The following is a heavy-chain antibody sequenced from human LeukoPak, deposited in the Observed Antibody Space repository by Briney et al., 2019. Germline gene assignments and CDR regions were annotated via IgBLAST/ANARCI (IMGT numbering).Heavy chain of an antibody. CDR1: GFTFRSYT. V-gene: IGHV3-21*01. CDR3: AREAGDSSGWYNWFDP. CDR2: ISTSSSYM. J-gene: IGHJ5*02. D-gene: IGHD6-19*01. Sequence: GGSLRLSCAASGFTFRSYTMSWVRQAPGQGLEWVSSISTSSSYMYYGDSVKGRFTISRDNAKNSLFLHMSSLRAEDTAVYYCAREAGDSSGWYNWFDPWGQGTLVTVSS.